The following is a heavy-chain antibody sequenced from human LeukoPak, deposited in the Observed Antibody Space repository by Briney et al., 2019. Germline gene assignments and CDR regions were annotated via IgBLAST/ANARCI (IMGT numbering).Heavy chain of an antibody. CDR2: INHSGST. Sequence: SETLSLTCAVYGGSFSGYYWSWIRQPPGKGLEWIGEINHSGSTNYNPSLKSRVTISVDTSKNQFSLKLSSVTAADTAVYYCARELRWYSYGSYFDHWGQGTLVTVSS. D-gene: IGHD5-18*01. J-gene: IGHJ4*02. CDR3: ARELRWYSYGSYFDH. CDR1: GGSFSGYY. V-gene: IGHV4-34*01.